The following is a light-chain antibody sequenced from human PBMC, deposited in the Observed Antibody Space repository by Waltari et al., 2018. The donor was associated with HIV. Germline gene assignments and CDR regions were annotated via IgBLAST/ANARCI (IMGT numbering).Light chain of an antibody. V-gene: IGLV1-44*01. CDR2: NNN. CDR1: SSNIGRNS. CDR3: AAWDDSLTGPYV. J-gene: IGLJ1*01. Sequence: QSVLTQPPSASGTPGQRVTISCSGSSSNIGRNSVSWYQHLPGTAPKLLIYNNNQRPAGVPDRFSGSNSGTAASLAISGLQSEDEAEYFCAAWDDSLTGPYVFGTGTKVTVL.